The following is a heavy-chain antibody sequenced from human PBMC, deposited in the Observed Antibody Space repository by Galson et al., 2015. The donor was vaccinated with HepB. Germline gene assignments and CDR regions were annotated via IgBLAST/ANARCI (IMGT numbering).Heavy chain of an antibody. V-gene: IGHV3-15*01. Sequence: CAASGFTFSNAWMSWVRQAPGKGLEWVGRIKSKTDGGTTDYAAPVKGRFTISRDDSKNTLYLQMNSLKTEDTAVYYCTTALNILPAYDAFDIWGQGTMVTVSS. D-gene: IGHD1-26*01. CDR2: IKSKTDGGTT. J-gene: IGHJ3*02. CDR1: GFTFSNAW. CDR3: TTALNILPAYDAFDI.